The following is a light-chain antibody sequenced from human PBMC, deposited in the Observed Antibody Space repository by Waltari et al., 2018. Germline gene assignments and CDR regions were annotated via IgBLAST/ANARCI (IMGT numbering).Light chain of an antibody. CDR2: DAS. Sequence: EIVLTQSPATLSLSPGERAPLPCRASQSVNNRLAWSQQKPGQPPRLLIYDASKRATGIPARFSGSGSGTDFTLTISSLEPEDFAVYYCQYRGHWPPGATFGPGTKVEIK. CDR3: QYRGHWPPGAT. J-gene: IGKJ3*01. CDR1: QSVNNR. V-gene: IGKV3-11*01.